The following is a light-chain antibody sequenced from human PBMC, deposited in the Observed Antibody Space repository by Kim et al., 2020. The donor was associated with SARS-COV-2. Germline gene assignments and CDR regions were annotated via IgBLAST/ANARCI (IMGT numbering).Light chain of an antibody. J-gene: IGLJ1*01. V-gene: IGLV9-49*01. CDR1: SGYSNYK. Sequence: QPVLTQPPSASASLGASVTLTCTLSSGYSNYKVDWYQQRPGKGPRFVMRVGTGVIVGSKGDGIPDRFSVLGSGLNRYLTIKNIQEEDESDYHCGADHGSGSNCVYVFGTGTKVTVL. CDR2: VGTGVIVG. CDR3: GADHGSGSNCVYV.